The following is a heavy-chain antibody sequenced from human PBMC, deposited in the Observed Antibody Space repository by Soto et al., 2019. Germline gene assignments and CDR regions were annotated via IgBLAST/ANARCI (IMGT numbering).Heavy chain of an antibody. D-gene: IGHD3-3*01. CDR2: IVVGSGNT. Sequence: ASVKVSCKASGFTFTSSAMHWVRQARGQRLEWIGWIVVGSGNTNYAQKFQERVTITRDMSTSTAYMELSSLRSEDTAVYYCAAGVRGYDFDWGQGTLVTVSS. V-gene: IGHV1-58*02. J-gene: IGHJ4*02. CDR1: GFTFTSSA. CDR3: AAGVRGYDFD.